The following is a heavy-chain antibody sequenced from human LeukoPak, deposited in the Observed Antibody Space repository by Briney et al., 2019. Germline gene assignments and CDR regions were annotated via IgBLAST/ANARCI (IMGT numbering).Heavy chain of an antibody. V-gene: IGHV1-2*02. J-gene: IGHJ4*02. D-gene: IGHD3-22*01. CDR3: ASGESTYCSDSSGYYHDY. CDR1: GYTFTGCY. Sequence: GASVTVSCKASGYTFTGCYIHWVRQAPGQGLEWMGWINPNSGGTKYAQKFQGRVTMTRDTSISTAYTELSRLRSDDTAVYFCASGESTYCSDSSGYYHDYWGQGTLVTVSS. CDR2: INPNSGGT.